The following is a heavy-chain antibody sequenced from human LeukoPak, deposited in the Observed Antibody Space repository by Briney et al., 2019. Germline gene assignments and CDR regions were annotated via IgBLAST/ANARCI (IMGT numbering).Heavy chain of an antibody. J-gene: IGHJ4*02. CDR2: IYPGDSDT. CDR3: ARHAHSKKWELLRGEVDY. CDR1: GYSFTSYW. D-gene: IGHD1-26*01. V-gene: IGHV5-51*01. Sequence: GESLKISCKGSGYSFTSYWIGWVRQMPGKGLEWMGIIYPGDSDTRYSPSFQGQVTISADKSISTAYLQWSSLKASDTAMYYCARHAHSKKWELLRGEVDYWGQGTLVTVSS.